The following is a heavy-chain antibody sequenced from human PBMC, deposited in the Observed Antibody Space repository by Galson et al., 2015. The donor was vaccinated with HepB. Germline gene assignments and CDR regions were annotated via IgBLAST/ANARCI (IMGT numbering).Heavy chain of an antibody. D-gene: IGHD6-6*01. Sequence: SLRLSCAASGFTVSSTYMSWVRQAPGKGLEWLSVNYSGGDTYYADSVKGRFTISRDNSKNTLYLQMNSLRAADTAVYYCARGTMAARPVGLNYWGQGTLVTVSS. CDR3: ARGTMAARPVGLNY. CDR1: GFTVSSTY. V-gene: IGHV3-53*01. J-gene: IGHJ4*02. CDR2: NYSGGDT.